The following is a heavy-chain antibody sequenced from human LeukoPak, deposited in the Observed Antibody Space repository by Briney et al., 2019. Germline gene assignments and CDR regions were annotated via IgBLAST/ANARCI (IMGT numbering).Heavy chain of an antibody. CDR3: ARGRPGRYSYGYGTYYFDY. D-gene: IGHD5-18*01. CDR1: GYTFTGYY. Sequence: ASVEVSCKASGYTFTGYYMHWVRQAPGQGLEWMGWINPNSGGTNCAQKFQGRVTMTRDTSISTAYMELSRLRSDDTAVYYCARGRPGRYSYGYGTYYFDYWGQGTLVTVSS. CDR2: INPNSGGT. V-gene: IGHV1-2*02. J-gene: IGHJ4*02.